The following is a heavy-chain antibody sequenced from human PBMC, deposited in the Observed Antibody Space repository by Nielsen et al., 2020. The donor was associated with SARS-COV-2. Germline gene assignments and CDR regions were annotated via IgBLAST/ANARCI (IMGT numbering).Heavy chain of an antibody. CDR2: INHSGST. D-gene: IGHD3-22*01. V-gene: IGHV4-34*01. J-gene: IGHJ4*02. Sequence: SETLSLTCAVYGGSFSGYYWSWIRQPPGKGLEWIGEINHSGSTNYNPSLKSLVTISVDTSKNQFSLKLSSVTAADTAVYYCARARSYRGYYDYWGQGTLVTVSS. CDR1: GGSFSGYY. CDR3: ARARSYRGYYDY.